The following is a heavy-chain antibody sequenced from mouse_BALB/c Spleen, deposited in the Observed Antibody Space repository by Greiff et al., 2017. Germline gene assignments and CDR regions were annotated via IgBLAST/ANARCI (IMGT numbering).Heavy chain of an antibody. V-gene: IGHV14-3*02. CDR3: ASDYYGSSYRFAY. J-gene: IGHJ3*01. CDR1: GFNIKDTY. D-gene: IGHD1-1*01. CDR2: IDPANGNT. Sequence: VQLKESGAELVKPGASVKLSCTASGFNIKDTYMHWVKQRPEQGLEWIGRIDPANGNTKYDPKFQGKATITADTSSNTAYLQLSSLTSEDTAVYYCASDYYGSSYRFAYWGQGTLVTVSA.